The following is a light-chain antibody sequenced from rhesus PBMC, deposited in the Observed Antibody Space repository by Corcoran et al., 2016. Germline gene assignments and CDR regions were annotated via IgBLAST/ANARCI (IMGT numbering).Light chain of an antibody. V-gene: IGKV1-21*01. J-gene: IGKJ1*01. CDR3: QQYNSAPPT. CDR1: QGISSW. Sequence: DIQMTQSPSSLSASVGDRVTITCRATQGISSWLAWYQQKPGKAPKLLSCKASSLQSGVPSRFSGSGTGTDFTRTISSLQPEDFAIYYCQQYNSAPPTCGQGTKVEIK. CDR2: KAS.